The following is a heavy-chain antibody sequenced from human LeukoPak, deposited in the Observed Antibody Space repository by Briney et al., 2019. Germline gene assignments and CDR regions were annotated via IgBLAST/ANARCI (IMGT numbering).Heavy chain of an antibody. V-gene: IGHV4-34*01. CDR1: GVSFSGYY. CDR3: ARAREAATIDS. J-gene: IGHJ4*02. D-gene: IGHD6-25*01. Sequence: PSETLSLTCAVYGVSFSGYYWTWIRQPPGKGLEWIGEINHSGSSNYNPSLKSRVIISVDTSKNRFSLKLRSVTAADTAVYYCARAREAATIDSWGQGTLVTVSS. CDR2: INHSGSS.